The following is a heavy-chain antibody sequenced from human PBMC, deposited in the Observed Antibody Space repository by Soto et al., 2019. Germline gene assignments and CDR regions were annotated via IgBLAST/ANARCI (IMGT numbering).Heavy chain of an antibody. Sequence: PSETLSLTCTVSGGSISIYYWSWIRQPPGKGLEWIGYIYYSGSTNYNPSLKSRVTISVDTSKNQFSLKLSSVTAADTAVYYCARRDPTYYYDSSGYYDYWGQGTLVTVSS. V-gene: IGHV4-59*08. CDR2: IYYSGST. CDR1: GGSISIYY. CDR3: ARRDPTYYYDSSGYYDY. D-gene: IGHD3-22*01. J-gene: IGHJ4*02.